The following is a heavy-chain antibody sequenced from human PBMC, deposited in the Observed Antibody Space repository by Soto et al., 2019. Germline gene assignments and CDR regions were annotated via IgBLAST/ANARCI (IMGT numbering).Heavy chain of an antibody. CDR2: INSDGSST. V-gene: IGHV3-74*01. CDR1: GFTFSSYW. Sequence: PGGSLRLSCAASGFTFSSYWMHWVRQAPGKGLVWVSRINSDGSSTSYADSVKGRFTISRDNAKNTLYLQINSLRAEDTAVYYCARESQIPALMGNFDYWGQGTLVTVSS. CDR3: ARESQIPALMGNFDY. J-gene: IGHJ4*02. D-gene: IGHD7-27*01.